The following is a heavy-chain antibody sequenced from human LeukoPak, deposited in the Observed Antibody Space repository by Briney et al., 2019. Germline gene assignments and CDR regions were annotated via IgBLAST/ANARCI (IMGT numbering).Heavy chain of an antibody. CDR1: GYLLRESS. V-gene: IGHV1-24*01. J-gene: IGHJ3*01. CDR3: ATEDPSGLDVLLN. CDR2: FDAENGDI. D-gene: IGHD6-19*01. Sequence: ASVNVSCKISGYLLRESSMHWVRQAPGKGLEWLGGFDAENGDIIYAQKLQGRVTMTEDISTDTAYMELRDLRSDDTAVYYCATEDPSGLDVLLNWGQGTMVTVSS.